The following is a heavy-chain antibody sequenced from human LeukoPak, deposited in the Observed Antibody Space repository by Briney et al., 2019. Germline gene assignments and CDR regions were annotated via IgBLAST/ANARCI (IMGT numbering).Heavy chain of an antibody. CDR2: IKSDGTST. CDR1: GFTFSTHW. CDR3: AGGYDSRY. D-gene: IGHD3-22*01. Sequence: GGSLRLSCAASGFTFSTHWMQWVRQAPGKGLAWVSRIKSDGTSTGYADSVKGRFTISRDNAKNTLYLKMNSLRDEDTAVYYCAGGYDSRYWGQGTLVTVSS. V-gene: IGHV3-74*01. J-gene: IGHJ1*01.